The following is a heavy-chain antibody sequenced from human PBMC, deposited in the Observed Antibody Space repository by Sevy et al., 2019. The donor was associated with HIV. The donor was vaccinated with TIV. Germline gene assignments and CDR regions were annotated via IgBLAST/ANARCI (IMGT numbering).Heavy chain of an antibody. CDR3: TTDSKKRGLSALLDY. Sequence: GGSLRLSVAASGFTFSKAGISWFRQAPGKGREGVGRIKGKTDGGTTDYAEPVKGRFTISRDDSKNTLYLQMNSLKTEDTAIYYCTTDSKKRGLSALLDYWGQGTLVTVSS. CDR2: IKGKTDGGTT. V-gene: IGHV3-15*01. J-gene: IGHJ4*02. CDR1: GFTFSKAG. D-gene: IGHD3-10*01.